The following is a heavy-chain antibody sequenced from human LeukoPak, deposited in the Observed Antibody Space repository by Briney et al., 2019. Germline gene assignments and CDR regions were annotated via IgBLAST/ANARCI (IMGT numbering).Heavy chain of an antibody. V-gene: IGHV4-34*01. CDR1: GGSFSGYY. D-gene: IGHD2-15*01. CDR2: INHSGST. CDR3: ARGTGYCSGGSCYSNLGAFDI. J-gene: IGHJ3*02. Sequence: SETLSLTCAVYGGSFSGYYWSWLRQPPGKGLEWIGEINHSGSTNYNPSLKSRVTISVDKSKNQFSLKLSSVAAADTAVYYCARGTGYCSGGSCYSNLGAFDIWGQGTTVTVSS.